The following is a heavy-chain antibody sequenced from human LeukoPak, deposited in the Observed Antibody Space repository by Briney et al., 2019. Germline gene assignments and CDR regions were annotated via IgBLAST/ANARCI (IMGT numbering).Heavy chain of an antibody. CDR3: ARDRLRFLEWFPIYYYGMDV. D-gene: IGHD3-3*01. V-gene: IGHV3-7*01. CDR2: IKQDGSEK. Sequence: GGSLRLSCAASGFTFSSYSMNWVRQAPGKGLEWVANIKQDGSEKYYVDSVKGRFTISRDNAKNSLYLQMNSLRAEDTAVYYCARDRLRFLEWFPIYYYGMDVWGQGTTVTVSS. CDR1: GFTFSSYS. J-gene: IGHJ6*02.